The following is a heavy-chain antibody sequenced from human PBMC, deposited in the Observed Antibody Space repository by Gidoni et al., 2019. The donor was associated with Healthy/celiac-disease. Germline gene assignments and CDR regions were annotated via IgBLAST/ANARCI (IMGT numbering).Heavy chain of an antibody. V-gene: IGHV4-4*02. CDR2: IYHSGST. J-gene: IGHJ5*02. CDR1: GGSISSSNW. Sequence: LVKPSGTLSLTCAVSGGSISSSNWWSWVRQPPGKGLEWIGEIYHSGSTNYNPSLKSRVTISVDKSKNQFSLKLSSVTAADTAVYYCARDTYYYDSSGYSWFDPWGQGTLVTVSS. CDR3: ARDTYYYDSSGYSWFDP. D-gene: IGHD3-22*01.